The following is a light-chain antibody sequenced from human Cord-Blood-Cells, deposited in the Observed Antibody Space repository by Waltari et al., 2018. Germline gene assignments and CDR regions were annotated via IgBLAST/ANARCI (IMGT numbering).Light chain of an antibody. V-gene: IGLV2-11*01. CDR2: DVS. Sequence: QSALTQPRSVSGSPGQSVTISCTGTSSDVGCYNYVFWYQQHPGKAPKLMIYDVSKRPSGGPDRFSGAKSGNTASLTISGLQAEDEADYYCCSYAGSYNYVFGTGTKVTVL. J-gene: IGLJ1*01. CDR1: SSDVGCYNY. CDR3: CSYAGSYNYV.